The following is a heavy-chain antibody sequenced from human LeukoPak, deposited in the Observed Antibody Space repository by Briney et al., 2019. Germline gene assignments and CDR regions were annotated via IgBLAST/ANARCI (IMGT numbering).Heavy chain of an antibody. J-gene: IGHJ4*02. CDR2: IRYDGIIQ. V-gene: IGHV3-30*02. CDR3: AKAGYSSSSPFFH. CDR1: GFTFSSYV. Sequence: PGGSLRLSCVVSGFTFSSYVMHWVRQAPGKGLEWVAFIRYDGIIQHYAESVKGRFTISRDNSKNTLFLQMNSLRNEDTAVYYCAKAGYSSSSPFFHWGQGTLVTVSS. D-gene: IGHD6-13*01.